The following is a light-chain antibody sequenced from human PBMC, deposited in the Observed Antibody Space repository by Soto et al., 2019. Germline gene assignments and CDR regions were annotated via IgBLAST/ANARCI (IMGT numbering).Light chain of an antibody. J-gene: IGKJ2*01. CDR3: QQYGGSPDT. Sequence: EIVLTQSPGTLSLSPGERATLSCRASQSVRSNYLAWYQQKPGQAPRLLIYGASSRATGIPDRFSGTGSGTDFTLTISRLEPEDFAVYYCQQYGGSPDTFGQGTKLEI. CDR1: QSVRSNY. CDR2: GAS. V-gene: IGKV3-20*01.